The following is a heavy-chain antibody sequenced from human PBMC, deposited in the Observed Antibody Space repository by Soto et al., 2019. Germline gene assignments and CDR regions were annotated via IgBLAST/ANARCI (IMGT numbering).Heavy chain of an antibody. Sequence: QVQLVQSGAEVKKPGSSVKVSCKASGGTFSSYTISWVRQAPGQGLDWMGRIIPILGIANYAQKFEGRVKIPAAKSTSTAYMELSSLRAEDTAVYYCERGYSGYDCYDWGQGTLVTF. CDR1: GGTFSSYT. D-gene: IGHD5-12*01. CDR3: ERGYSGYDCYD. J-gene: IGHJ4*02. V-gene: IGHV1-69*02. CDR2: IIPILGIA.